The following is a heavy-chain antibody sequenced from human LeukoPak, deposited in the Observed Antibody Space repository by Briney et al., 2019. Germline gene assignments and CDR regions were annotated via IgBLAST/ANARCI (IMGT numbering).Heavy chain of an antibody. D-gene: IGHD3-10*01. Sequence: SETLSLTCTVSGGSISSYYWSWIRQPAGKGLEWIGRIYTSGSTNYNPSLKSRVTMSVDTSKNQFSLKLSSVTAADTAVYYCARGGGDPLWFGGSNWFDPWGQGTLVTVSS. CDR3: ARGGGDPLWFGGSNWFDP. V-gene: IGHV4-4*07. J-gene: IGHJ5*02. CDR1: GGSISSYY. CDR2: IYTSGST.